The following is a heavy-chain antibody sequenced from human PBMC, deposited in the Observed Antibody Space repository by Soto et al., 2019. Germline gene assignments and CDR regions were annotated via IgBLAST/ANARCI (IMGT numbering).Heavy chain of an antibody. CDR1: GGSFSGYY. CDR2: IDHSGYT. J-gene: IGHJ5*02. V-gene: IGHV4-34*01. D-gene: IGHD3-3*01. CDR3: ARVRDWFAP. Sequence: MLRETLSLTCAVYGGSFSGYYWKRIRQPPGKGLEWIGEIDHSGYTNYNPSLKSRVTISVDTSKNQFSLRLTSVTAADTAVYYCARVRDWFAPVGQGTLVTVSS.